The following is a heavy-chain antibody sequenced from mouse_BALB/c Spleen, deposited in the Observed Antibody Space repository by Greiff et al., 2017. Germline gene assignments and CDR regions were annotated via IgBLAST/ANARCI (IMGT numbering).Heavy chain of an antibody. CDR3: SRRGYGSLFDY. J-gene: IGHJ2*01. CDR2: ISSGGSYT. Sequence: EVMLVESGGDLVKPGGSLKLSCAASGFTFSSYVMSWVRQTPDKRLEWVATISSGGSYTYYPDSVKGRFTISRDNAKNTLYLQMSSLKSEDTAMYYCSRRGYGSLFDYWGEGTTLTVSS. D-gene: IGHD1-1*01. CDR1: GFTFSSYV. V-gene: IGHV5-6*01.